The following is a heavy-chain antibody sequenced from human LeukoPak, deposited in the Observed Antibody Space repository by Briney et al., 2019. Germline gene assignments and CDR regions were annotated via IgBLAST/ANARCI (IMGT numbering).Heavy chain of an antibody. CDR1: GGSISSYY. CDR2: IYYSGST. Sequence: SETLSLTCSVSGGSISSYYWSWIRQPPGRGLEWIGYIYYSGSTNYNPSLKSRVTISVDTSKNQFSLKLSSVTAADTAVYYCARLRVRGVIITRAYYFDYWGQGTLVTVSS. CDR3: ARLRVRGVIITRAYYFDY. D-gene: IGHD3-10*01. V-gene: IGHV4-59*12. J-gene: IGHJ4*02.